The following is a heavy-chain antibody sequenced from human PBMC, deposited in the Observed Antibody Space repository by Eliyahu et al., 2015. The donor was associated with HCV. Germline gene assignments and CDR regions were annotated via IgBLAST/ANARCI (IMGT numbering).Heavy chain of an antibody. CDR3: TTDPGWEDYYDTLQRPPDAFDI. D-gene: IGHD3-22*01. Sequence: EVQLVESGGGLVKPGGSLRLSCAASGFTFSNAWMNWXRQAPGKGLEWVGRIKSKTDGGTTDYAAPVKGRFTISRDDSKNTLYLQMNSLKTEDTAVYYCTTDPGWEDYYDTLQRPPDAFDIWGQGTMVTVSS. V-gene: IGHV3-15*07. CDR1: GFTFSNAW. CDR2: IKSKTDGGTT. J-gene: IGHJ3*02.